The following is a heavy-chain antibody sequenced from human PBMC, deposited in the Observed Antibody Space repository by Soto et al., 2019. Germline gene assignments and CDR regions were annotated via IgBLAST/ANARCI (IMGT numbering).Heavy chain of an antibody. V-gene: IGHV1-18*01. CDR3: ARGVGSGSYYNQYSWFDP. Sequence: QVQLVQSGAEVKKPGASVKVSCKASGYTFTNYGISWVRQAPGQGLEWMGWISAYNGNTKYAQKFQGRVTMTTDTSTSTAYMGLRSLRSDDTAVYYCARGVGSGSYYNQYSWFDPWGQGTLVTVSS. J-gene: IGHJ5*02. D-gene: IGHD3-10*01. CDR1: GYTFTNYG. CDR2: ISAYNGNT.